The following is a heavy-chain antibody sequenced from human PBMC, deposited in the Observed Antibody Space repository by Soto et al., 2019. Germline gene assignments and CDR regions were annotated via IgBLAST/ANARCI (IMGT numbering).Heavy chain of an antibody. CDR1: GGSISSGDYY. J-gene: IGHJ5*02. V-gene: IGHV4-30-4*01. Sequence: PSETLSLTCTVSGGSISSGDYYWSWIRQPPGKGLEWIGYIYYSGNTYYNPSLKSPVIISVDTSKNQFSLKLNSVTAADTAVYYCARVSGGVTMTSGQGTLVTVSS. CDR2: IYYSGNT. CDR3: ARVSGGVTMT. D-gene: IGHD3-22*01.